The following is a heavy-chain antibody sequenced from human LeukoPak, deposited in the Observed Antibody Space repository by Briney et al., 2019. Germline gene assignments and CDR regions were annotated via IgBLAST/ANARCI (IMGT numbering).Heavy chain of an antibody. CDR2: IYYSGST. Sequence: SEALSLTCTVSGGPISSYYWSWIRQPPGKGLEWIGHIYYSGSTNYNPSLKSRVTISVDTSKNQFSLKLSSVTAADTAVYYCARQEFDYDYVWGSYRFDYWGQGTLVTVSS. CDR3: ARQEFDYDYVWGSYRFDY. J-gene: IGHJ4*02. CDR1: GGPISSYY. D-gene: IGHD3-16*02. V-gene: IGHV4-59*08.